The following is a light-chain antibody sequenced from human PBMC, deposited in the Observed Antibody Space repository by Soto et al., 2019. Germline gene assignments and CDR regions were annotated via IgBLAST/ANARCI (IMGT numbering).Light chain of an antibody. Sequence: QSALTQPASVSGSPGQSITISCTGTSSDVGGYNYVSSHQQHPGKVPKLMIYDVSYRPSGVSNRFSGSKSGNTASLTISGLQAEDEADYYCSSYTTSSTYVFGTGTKLTVL. CDR2: DVS. CDR3: SSYTTSSTYV. J-gene: IGLJ1*01. CDR1: SSDVGGYNY. V-gene: IGLV2-14*01.